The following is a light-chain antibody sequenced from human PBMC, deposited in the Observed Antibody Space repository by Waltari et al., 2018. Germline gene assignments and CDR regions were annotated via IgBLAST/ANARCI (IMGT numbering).Light chain of an antibody. CDR2: GAS. V-gene: IGKV3-15*01. CDR3: QQYNNWLPYT. Sequence: EIVMTQSPATLSVSPGERATLSCRASQSISTNLAWYQQKPGQAPRLLISGASTRATGIPGRFSGSGSGTEFTLTISSLQSEDFAIYHCQQYNNWLPYTFGQGTKLEIK. CDR1: QSISTN. J-gene: IGKJ2*01.